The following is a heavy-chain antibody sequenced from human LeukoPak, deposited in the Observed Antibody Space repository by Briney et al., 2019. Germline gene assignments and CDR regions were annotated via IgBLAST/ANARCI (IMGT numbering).Heavy chain of an antibody. Sequence: GESLKISCKGSGYSFTSYWIAWVRQMPGKGLEWMGIIYPGDSDTRYSPSFQGQVTISADKSISTAYLQWSSLKASDTAMYYCARQLIRGGDYVAFDIWGQGTMVTVSS. CDR3: ARQLIRGGDYVAFDI. CDR1: GYSFTSYW. CDR2: IYPGDSDT. J-gene: IGHJ3*02. D-gene: IGHD2-21*02. V-gene: IGHV5-51*01.